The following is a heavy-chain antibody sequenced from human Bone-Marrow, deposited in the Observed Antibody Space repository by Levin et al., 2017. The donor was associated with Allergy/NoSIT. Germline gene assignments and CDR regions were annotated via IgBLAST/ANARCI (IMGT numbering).Heavy chain of an antibody. CDR1: GGTFSSST. V-gene: IGHV1-69*13. CDR2: IVPIFGTT. D-gene: IGHD3-10*01. J-gene: IGHJ6*02. Sequence: PVASVKVSCKASGGTFSSSTISWVRQAPGQGLEWMGMIVPIFGTTRYALKFQGRVTVTADEPTGTTYMEFTSLTSEDTAVYYCARGDSIMDLDDSGTSSMDVWGQGTTVTVSS. CDR3: ARGDSIMDLDDSGTSSMDV.